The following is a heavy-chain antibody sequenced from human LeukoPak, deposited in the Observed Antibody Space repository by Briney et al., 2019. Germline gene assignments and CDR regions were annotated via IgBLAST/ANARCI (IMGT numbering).Heavy chain of an antibody. CDR1: GFSFSGYG. J-gene: IGHJ6*02. CDR3: AKGVGYGGMDV. V-gene: IGHV3-30*18. CDR2: ISYDGHNE. D-gene: IGHD5-12*01. Sequence: GGSLRLSCAASGFSFSGYGMHWVRQAPGKGLEWVAVISYDGHNEYYADSVKGRFTISRDNSKNTVLLQMNSLRVGDTAVYYCAKGVGYGGMDVGGQGTTVIVSS.